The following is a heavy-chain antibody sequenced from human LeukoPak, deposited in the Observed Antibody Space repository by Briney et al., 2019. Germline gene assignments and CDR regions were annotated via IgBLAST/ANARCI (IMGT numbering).Heavy chain of an antibody. J-gene: IGHJ4*02. D-gene: IGHD5-24*01. CDR2: IKQDGSEK. CDR3: AREADDGVYYFDY. V-gene: IGHV3-7*01. Sequence: GGSLRLSCAASGFTFSSYGMHWVRQAPGKGLEWVANIKQDGSEKYYVDSVKGRFTISRDNAKNSLYLQMNSLRAEDTAVYYCAREADDGVYYFDYWGQGTLVTVSS. CDR1: GFTFSSYG.